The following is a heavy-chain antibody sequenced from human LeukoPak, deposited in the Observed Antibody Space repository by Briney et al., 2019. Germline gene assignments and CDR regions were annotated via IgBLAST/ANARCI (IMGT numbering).Heavy chain of an antibody. J-gene: IGHJ4*02. Sequence: SVKVSFKASGGTFSSYAISWVRQAPGQGLEWMGRIIPIFGITNYAQKFQGRVTIATDESTTTAYMEVTSLRSEDTAVYYCARDQDYGAYGLDYWGQGTLVTVSS. V-gene: IGHV1-69*05. D-gene: IGHD4/OR15-4a*01. CDR2: IIPIFGIT. CDR1: GGTFSSYA. CDR3: ARDQDYGAYGLDY.